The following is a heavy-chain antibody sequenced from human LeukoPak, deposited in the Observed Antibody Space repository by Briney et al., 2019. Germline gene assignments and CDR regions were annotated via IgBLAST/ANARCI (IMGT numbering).Heavy chain of an antibody. J-gene: IGHJ4*02. Sequence: GGSLRLSCAASGFTFSSYAMSWVRQAPGKGLEWVSAISGSGGSTYYADSVKGRFTISRDNSKNTLYLQMNSLRAEDTAVYYCAKGLYYYDSSGYREDSGYFDYWGQGTLVTVSS. CDR2: ISGSGGST. CDR3: AKGLYYYDSSGYREDSGYFDY. D-gene: IGHD3-22*01. V-gene: IGHV3-23*01. CDR1: GFTFSSYA.